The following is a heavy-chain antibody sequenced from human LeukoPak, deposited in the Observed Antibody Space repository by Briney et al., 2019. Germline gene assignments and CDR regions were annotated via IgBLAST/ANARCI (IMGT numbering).Heavy chain of an antibody. V-gene: IGHV4-38-2*01. CDR3: ARHRFPAASVDY. Sequence: PSETLSPTCAVSGYSISSGYYWGWIRQPPGKGLEWIGSIYHSGSTYYNPSLKSRVTISVDTSKNQFSLKLSSVTAADTAVYYCARHRFPAASVDYWGQGTLVTVSS. J-gene: IGHJ4*02. CDR2: IYHSGST. D-gene: IGHD6-25*01. CDR1: GYSISSGYY.